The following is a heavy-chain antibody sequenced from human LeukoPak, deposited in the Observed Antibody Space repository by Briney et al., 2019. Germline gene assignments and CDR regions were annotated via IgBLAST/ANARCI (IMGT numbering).Heavy chain of an antibody. J-gene: IGHJ4*02. CDR3: ARAQPFRGARYYFDY. CDR1: GYTFTSYG. Sequence: ASVKVSCKASGYTFTSYGISWVRQAPGQGLEWMGWISAYNGNTNYAQKLQGRVTMTTDTSTSTAYMELRSLRSDDTAVYYCARAQPFRGARYYFDYWGQGTLVTVSS. CDR2: ISAYNGNT. V-gene: IGHV1-18*01. D-gene: IGHD3-10*01.